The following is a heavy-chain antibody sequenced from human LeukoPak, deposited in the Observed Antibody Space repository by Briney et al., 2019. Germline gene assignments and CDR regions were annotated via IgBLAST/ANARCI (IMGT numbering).Heavy chain of an antibody. J-gene: IGHJ1*01. CDR2: VWYDEDNK. CDR1: GFACSSFG. CDR3: ARGSSNTWPPGAEYFEH. D-gene: IGHD6-13*01. V-gene: IGHV3-33*01. Sequence: GGSLRLSCAASGFACSSFGLHWVRQAPGKGLEWLAVVWYDEDNKDYADSVKGRFTISRDNSKNTLYLQMNSLRAEDTAVYYCARGSSNTWPPGAEYFEHWGQGTLVTVSS.